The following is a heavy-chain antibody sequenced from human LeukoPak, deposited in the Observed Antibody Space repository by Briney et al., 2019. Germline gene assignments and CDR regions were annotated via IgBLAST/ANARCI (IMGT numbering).Heavy chain of an antibody. CDR1: GFTFSSYS. V-gene: IGHV3-21*01. CDR2: ISSSSYI. D-gene: IGHD1-26*01. Sequence: PGGSLRLSCAASGFTFSSYSMNWVRQAPGKGLEWVSSISSSSYIYYADSVKGRSTISRDNAKNSLYLQMNSLRAEDTAVYYCARRPTYSGSYIIDYWGQGTLVTVSS. CDR3: ARRPTYSGSYIIDY. J-gene: IGHJ4*02.